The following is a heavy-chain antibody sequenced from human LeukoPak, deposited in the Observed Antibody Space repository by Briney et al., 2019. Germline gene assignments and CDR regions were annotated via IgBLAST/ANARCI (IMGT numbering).Heavy chain of an antibody. CDR1: GFTFSSYA. J-gene: IGHJ4*02. Sequence: GRSLRLSCAASGFTFSSYAMHWVRQAPGKGLGWVAVISYDGSNKYYADSVKGRFTISRDNSKNTLYLQMNSLRAEDTAVYYCARVNDYYYGSGSYLAEDYWGQGTLVTVSS. D-gene: IGHD3-10*01. CDR2: ISYDGSNK. CDR3: ARVNDYYYGSGSYLAEDY. V-gene: IGHV3-30*04.